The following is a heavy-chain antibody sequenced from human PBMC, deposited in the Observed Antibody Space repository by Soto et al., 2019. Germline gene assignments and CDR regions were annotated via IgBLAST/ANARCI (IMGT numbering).Heavy chain of an antibody. CDR1: GGSISSGGYY. V-gene: IGHV4-31*03. J-gene: IGHJ6*02. CDR2: IYYSGST. CDR3: ARLFSGYSSSSSYYYYGMDV. Sequence: SETLSLTCTVSGGSISSGGYYWSWIRQHPGKGLEWIGYIYYSGSTYYNPSLKSRVTISVDTSKNQFSLKLSSVTAADTAVYYCARLFSGYSSSSSYYYYGMDVWGQGTTVTVSS. D-gene: IGHD6-6*01.